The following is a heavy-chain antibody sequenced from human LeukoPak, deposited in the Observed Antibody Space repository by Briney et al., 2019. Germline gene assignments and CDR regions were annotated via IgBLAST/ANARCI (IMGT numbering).Heavy chain of an antibody. CDR2: VNSDESRT. D-gene: IGHD2-15*01. CDR1: GFTFTSYW. J-gene: IGHJ4*02. Sequence: GGSLRLSCAASGFTFTSYWMHWVRQAPGKGLVWVSRVNSDESRTSYVDSVKGRFTISRDNAKSTLCLQMNSLRAEDTAVYYCAKQLGYCSDGSCYFPYWGQGTLVTVSS. V-gene: IGHV3-74*01. CDR3: AKQLGYCSDGSCYFPY.